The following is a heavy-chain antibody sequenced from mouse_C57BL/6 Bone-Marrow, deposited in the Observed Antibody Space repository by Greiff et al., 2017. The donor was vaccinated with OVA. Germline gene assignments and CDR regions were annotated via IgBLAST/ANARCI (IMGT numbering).Heavy chain of an antibody. CDR2: ISSGSSTI. J-gene: IGHJ3*01. CDR1: GFTFSDYG. Sequence: EVKLMESGGGLVKPGGSLKLSCAASGFTFSDYGMHWVRQAPEKGLEWVAYISSGSSTIYYADTVKGRFTISRDNAKNTLFLQRTSLRSEDTAMYYCARPRYGNYLAWFAYWGQGTLVTVSA. D-gene: IGHD2-1*01. V-gene: IGHV5-17*01. CDR3: ARPRYGNYLAWFAY.